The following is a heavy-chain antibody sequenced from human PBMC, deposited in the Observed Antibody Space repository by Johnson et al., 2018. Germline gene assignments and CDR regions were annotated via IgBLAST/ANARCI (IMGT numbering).Heavy chain of an antibody. CDR3: VRDYPFNM. D-gene: IGHD3-16*02. J-gene: IGHJ3*02. CDR2: IHADGTGT. CDR1: GFTFSSHW. Sequence: VQLVQSGGGLVQPGGSLRLSCAASGFTFSSHWMLWVRQPPGQGLVWVSHIHADGTGTTYAASVKGRFTISRDNARNTLSLQMNSLKAEDTAVYYCVRDYPFNMWGHGTMVTVSS. V-gene: IGHV3-74*01.